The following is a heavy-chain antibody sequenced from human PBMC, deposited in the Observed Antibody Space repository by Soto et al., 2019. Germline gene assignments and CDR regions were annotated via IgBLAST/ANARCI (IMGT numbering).Heavy chain of an antibody. CDR3: ARWYYYDSSGSRDYYYGMDV. Sequence: ASVKVSCKASVYTLTGNYMHWVRQATGQGLEWMGWINPNSGGTDYAQKFQGWVTMTRDTSISTAYMELSRLRSDDTAVYYCARWYYYDSSGSRDYYYGMDVWGQGTTVTVSS. V-gene: IGHV1-2*04. CDR1: VYTLTGNY. J-gene: IGHJ6*02. D-gene: IGHD3-22*01. CDR2: INPNSGGT.